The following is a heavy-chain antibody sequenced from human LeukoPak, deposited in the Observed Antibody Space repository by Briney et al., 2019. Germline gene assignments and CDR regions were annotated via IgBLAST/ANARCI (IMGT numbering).Heavy chain of an antibody. V-gene: IGHV3-30*04. Sequence: GRSLRLSCAASGFTFSSYAMHWVRQAPGKGLEWVAVISYDGSNKYYADSVKGRFTISRDNSKNTLYLQMNSLRAEDTAVYYCARDVYYDFWSGYYTSMGTFDYWGQGTLVTVSS. CDR3: ARDVYYDFWSGYYTSMGTFDY. CDR1: GFTFSSYA. D-gene: IGHD3-3*01. CDR2: ISYDGSNK. J-gene: IGHJ4*02.